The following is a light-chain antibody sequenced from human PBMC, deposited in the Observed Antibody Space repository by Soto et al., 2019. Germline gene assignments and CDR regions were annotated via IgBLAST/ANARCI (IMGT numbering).Light chain of an antibody. V-gene: IGLV2-14*01. CDR3: SSYTSSSTLSCV. J-gene: IGLJ1*01. CDR1: SSDVGGYNY. Sequence: QSALTQPASVSGSPGQSITISCTGTSSDVGGYNYVSWYQQHPGKAPKLMIYEVSNRPSGVSNRFSGSKSRNTASLTISGLQAEDEADYCCSSYTSSSTLSCVFGTGTKVTVL. CDR2: EVS.